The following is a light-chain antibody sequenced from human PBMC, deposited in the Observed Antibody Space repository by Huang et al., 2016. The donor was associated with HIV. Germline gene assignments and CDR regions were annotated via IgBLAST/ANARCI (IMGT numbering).Light chain of an antibody. CDR2: DAC. CDR1: QDISKY. J-gene: IGKJ2*01. Sequence: DIQMTQSPSSLSASVGDRVTITCQASQDISKYLSWYQHKPGTAPKPLIFDACRLETGVRSRFSGSGSGTYFTLSIASLQPEDVATYYCQHYDDPYTFGQGTKLEIK. CDR3: QHYDDPYT. V-gene: IGKV1-33*01.